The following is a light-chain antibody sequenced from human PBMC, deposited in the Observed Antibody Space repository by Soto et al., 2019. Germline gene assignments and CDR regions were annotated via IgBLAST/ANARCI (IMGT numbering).Light chain of an antibody. V-gene: IGKV1-5*03. CDR1: QSISTW. CDR2: KAY. CDR3: KQNNSYSPP. J-gene: IGKJ1*01. Sequence: DIQMTQSPSTLSASVGDRVTITCRASQSISTWLTRYKQKPGKAHKVLISKAYNLKSGVPSRLSGIGSGTEFTFPFCSLQPDDFPPYYCKQNNSYSPPFGQGTKVDIK.